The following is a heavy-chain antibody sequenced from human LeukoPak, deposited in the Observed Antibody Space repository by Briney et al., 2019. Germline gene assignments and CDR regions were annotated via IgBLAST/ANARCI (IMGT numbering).Heavy chain of an antibody. CDR1: GASISSYF. V-gene: IGHV4-4*07. CDR3: ARESSAAAGDY. CDR2: IYSSGST. D-gene: IGHD6-13*01. Sequence: SETLSLTCTVSGASISSYFWTWIRQPAGKGLEWIGRIYSSGSTNYNPSLKSRVTMSLDTSKNQVSLNLRSVTAADTAVYYCARESSAAAGDYWGQGTLVTVSS. J-gene: IGHJ4*02.